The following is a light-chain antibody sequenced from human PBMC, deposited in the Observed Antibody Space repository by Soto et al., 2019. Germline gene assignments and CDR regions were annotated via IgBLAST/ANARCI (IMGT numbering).Light chain of an antibody. Sequence: EIVLTQSPATLSLSPGERATLSCRASQSVSGNLAWYQQTPGQAPRLLIHGASTRATGIPARFSGSGSGTDFTLTISSLEPEDFAVYYCQQRSNWPLTFGGGTKVDIK. CDR3: QQRSNWPLT. V-gene: IGKV3-11*01. CDR2: GAS. CDR1: QSVSGN. J-gene: IGKJ4*01.